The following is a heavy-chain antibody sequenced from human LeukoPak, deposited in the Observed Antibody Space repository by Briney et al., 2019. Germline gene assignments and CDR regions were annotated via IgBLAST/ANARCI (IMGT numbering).Heavy chain of an antibody. D-gene: IGHD2-2*01. Sequence: ASVKVSCKASGYTFSSYGISWVRQAPGQGLEWMGWIIPYNGNTNYAQNLQGRVSMTTDTSTTTAYMVLRGLTSDDTAVYYCARGGSTSWVGSFDYWGQGTLVTASS. J-gene: IGHJ4*02. CDR2: IIPYNGNT. V-gene: IGHV1-18*01. CDR3: ARGGSTSWVGSFDY. CDR1: GYTFSSYG.